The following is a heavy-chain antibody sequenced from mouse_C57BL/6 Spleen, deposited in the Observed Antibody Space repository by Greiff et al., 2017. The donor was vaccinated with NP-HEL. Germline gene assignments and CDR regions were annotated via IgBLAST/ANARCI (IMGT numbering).Heavy chain of an antibody. CDR1: GYTFTDYE. CDR2: IDPETGGT. J-gene: IGHJ2*01. D-gene: IGHD1-1*01. Sequence: QVQLQQSGAELVRPGASVTLSCKASGYTFTDYEMHWVKQTPVHGLEWIGAIDPETGGTAYNQKFKGKAILTADKSSSTAYMELRSLTSDDSAVYYCTRSTVVARPYFDYWGQGTTLTVSS. V-gene: IGHV1-15*01. CDR3: TRSTVVARPYFDY.